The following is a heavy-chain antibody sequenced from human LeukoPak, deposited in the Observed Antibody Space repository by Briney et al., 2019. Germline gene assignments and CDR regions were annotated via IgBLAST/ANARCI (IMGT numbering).Heavy chain of an antibody. Sequence: GASVKVSCKPSGYTFTGYYLHWVRQAPGEGPEWMGCINPHTGATMYSQKFQGRVTMTRDTSVSTGYLELRSLRSDDSAVYYCARDRVGSGWPRPYYFEIWGQGTLVTVSS. V-gene: IGHV1-2*02. CDR3: ARDRVGSGWPRPYYFEI. CDR1: GYTFTGYY. D-gene: IGHD6-19*01. CDR2: INPHTGAT. J-gene: IGHJ4*02.